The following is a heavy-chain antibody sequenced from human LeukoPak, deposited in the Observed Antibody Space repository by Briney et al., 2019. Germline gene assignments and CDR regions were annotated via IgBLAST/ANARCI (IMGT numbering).Heavy chain of an antibody. V-gene: IGHV1-2*02. CDR3: ARAYGGNSAGSFDY. J-gene: IGHJ4*02. CDR2: INPNSGGT. Sequence: GASVKVSCKASGYTFTGYYMHWVRQAPGQGLEWMGWINPNSGGTNYAQKFQGRVTMTRDTSISTAYMELSRLRSDDTAVYYWARAYGGNSAGSFDYWGQGTLVTASS. D-gene: IGHD4-23*01. CDR1: GYTFTGYY.